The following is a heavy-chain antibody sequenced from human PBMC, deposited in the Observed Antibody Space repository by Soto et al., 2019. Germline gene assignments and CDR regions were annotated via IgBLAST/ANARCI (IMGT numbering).Heavy chain of an antibody. CDR3: ASYCSGGSCYQEYNWFDP. D-gene: IGHD2-15*01. J-gene: IGHJ5*02. Sequence: QVQLVQSGAEVKKPGASVKVSCKASGYTFTSYAMHWVRQAPGQRLEWMGWINAGNGNTKYSQKFQGRVTITRDTSASTAYMELSRRRSEDKAVYYCASYCSGGSCYQEYNWFDPWGQGTLVTVSS. V-gene: IGHV1-3*01. CDR1: GYTFTSYA. CDR2: INAGNGNT.